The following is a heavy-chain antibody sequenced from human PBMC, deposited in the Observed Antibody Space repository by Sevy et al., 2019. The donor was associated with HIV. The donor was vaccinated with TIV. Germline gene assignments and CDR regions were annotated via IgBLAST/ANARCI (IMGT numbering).Heavy chain of an antibody. CDR2: ISYDGSNK. Sequence: GGSLRLSCAASGFTFSSYGMHWVRQAPGKGLEWVAVISYDGSNKYYADSVKGRFTISRDNSKNTLYLQMNSLRAEDTAVYYCAKVSGRDVDLLSSSWGNYGMDVWGQGTTVTVSS. CDR1: GFTFSSYG. V-gene: IGHV3-30*18. CDR3: AKVSGRDVDLLSSSWGNYGMDV. J-gene: IGHJ6*02. D-gene: IGHD6-6*01.